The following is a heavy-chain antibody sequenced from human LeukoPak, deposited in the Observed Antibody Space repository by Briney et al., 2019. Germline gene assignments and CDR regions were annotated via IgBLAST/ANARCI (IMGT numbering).Heavy chain of an antibody. CDR1: GYSFTSYW. CDR3: ARRMGYYYDSSGYYSFDY. CDR2: IYPGDSDT. J-gene: IGHJ4*02. V-gene: IGHV5-51*01. Sequence: GESLKISCKGSGYSFTSYWIGWVRQMPGKGLEWMGIIYPGDSDTRYCPSFQGQVTISADKSISTAYLQWSSLKASDTAMYYCARRMGYYYDSSGYYSFDYWGQGTLVTVSS. D-gene: IGHD3-22*01.